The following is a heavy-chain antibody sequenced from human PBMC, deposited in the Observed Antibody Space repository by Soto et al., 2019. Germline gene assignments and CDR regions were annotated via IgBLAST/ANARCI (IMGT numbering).Heavy chain of an antibody. Sequence: GASVKVSCKASGGTFSSYAISWVRQAPGQGLEWMGGIIPIFGTANYAQKFQGRVTITADESTSTAYMELSSLRSEDTAVYYFARETQQLASDYYYYGMDVWGQGTTVTVSS. V-gene: IGHV1-69*13. D-gene: IGHD6-13*01. J-gene: IGHJ6*02. CDR1: GGTFSSYA. CDR2: IIPIFGTA. CDR3: ARETQQLASDYYYYGMDV.